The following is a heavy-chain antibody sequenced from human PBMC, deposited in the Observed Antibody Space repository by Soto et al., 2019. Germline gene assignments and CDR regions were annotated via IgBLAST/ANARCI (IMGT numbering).Heavy chain of an antibody. V-gene: IGHV4-59*01. D-gene: IGHD2-15*01. Sequence: SETLSLTCTVSGGSISSYYWSWIRQPPGKGLEWIGYIYYSGSTNYNPSLKSRVTISVDTSKNLFSLKLSSVTAADTAVYYCAKDHGADYGGKFGAFDIWGQGTMVTVSS. J-gene: IGHJ3*02. CDR3: AKDHGADYGGKFGAFDI. CDR2: IYYSGST. CDR1: GGSISSYY.